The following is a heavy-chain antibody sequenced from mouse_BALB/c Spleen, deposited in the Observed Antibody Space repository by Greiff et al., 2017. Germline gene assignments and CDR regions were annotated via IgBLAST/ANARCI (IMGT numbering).Heavy chain of an antibody. D-gene: IGHD2-3*01. Sequence: VQLQESGPDLVAPSQSLSITCTVSGFSLTSYGVHWVRQPPGKGLEWLVVIWSDGSTTYNSALKSRLSISKDNSKSQVFLKMNSLQTDDTAMYYCARQGDRHGYYVWFAYWGQGTLVTVSA. V-gene: IGHV2-6-2*01. J-gene: IGHJ3*01. CDR3: ARQGDRHGYYVWFAY. CDR2: IWSDGST. CDR1: GFSLTSYG.